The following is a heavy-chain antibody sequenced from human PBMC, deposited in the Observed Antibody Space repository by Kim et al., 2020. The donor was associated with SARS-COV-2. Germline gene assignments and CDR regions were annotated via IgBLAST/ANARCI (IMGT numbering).Heavy chain of an antibody. CDR3: ARVYYGAWGWFDP. V-gene: IGHV1-18*01. J-gene: IGHJ5*02. Sequence: YAQKLQGRVTMTTHPSTSTAYMELRSLRSDDTAVYYCARVYYGAWGWFDPWGQGTLVTVSS. D-gene: IGHD3-10*01.